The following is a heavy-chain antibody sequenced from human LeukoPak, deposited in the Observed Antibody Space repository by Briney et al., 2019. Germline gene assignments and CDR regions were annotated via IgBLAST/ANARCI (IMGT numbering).Heavy chain of an antibody. CDR2: ISSSGDTI. V-gene: IGHV3-11*01. CDR1: EFTFSDYY. CDR3: ARAIVATHGHYFDY. D-gene: IGHD5-12*01. Sequence: GSLRLSCAASEFTFSDYYMSWIRQAPGKGLECLSYISSSGDTIYYADSVKGRFSISRDNSKNTLYLQMNSLRAEDTAVYYCARAIVATHGHYFDYWGQGTLVTVSS. J-gene: IGHJ4*02.